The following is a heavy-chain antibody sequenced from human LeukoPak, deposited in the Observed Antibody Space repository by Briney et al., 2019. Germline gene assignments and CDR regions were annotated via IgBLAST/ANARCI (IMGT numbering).Heavy chain of an antibody. J-gene: IGHJ4*02. CDR3: ARVRPIAAAGLFDY. D-gene: IGHD6-13*01. V-gene: IGHV3-21*01. CDR2: ISSSSYI. Sequence: GGSLRLSCAASGFTFSSYSMNWVRQAPGKGLEWVSSISSSSYIYYADSVKGRFTISRDNAKNSLYLQMNSLRAEDTAVYYCARVRPIAAAGLFDYWGQGTLVTVSS. CDR1: GFTFSSYS.